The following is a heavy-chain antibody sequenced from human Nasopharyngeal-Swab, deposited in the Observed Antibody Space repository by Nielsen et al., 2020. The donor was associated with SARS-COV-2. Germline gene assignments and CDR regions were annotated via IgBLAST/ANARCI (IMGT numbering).Heavy chain of an antibody. CDR1: GYTFTSYG. J-gene: IGHJ6*03. D-gene: IGHD2-2*02. Sequence: ASVKVSCKASGYTFTSYGISWVRQAPGQGLEWMGWISAYNGNTNYAQKLQGRVTMTTDTSTSTAYMELRSLRSDDTAVYYCARVIVVVPAAILSCVYYYYMDVWGKGTTVTVSS. CDR3: ARVIVVVPAAILSCVYYYYMDV. V-gene: IGHV1-18*01. CDR2: ISAYNGNT.